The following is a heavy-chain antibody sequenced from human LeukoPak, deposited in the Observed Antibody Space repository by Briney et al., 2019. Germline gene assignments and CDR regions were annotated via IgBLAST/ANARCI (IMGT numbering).Heavy chain of an antibody. J-gene: IGHJ5*02. V-gene: IGHV3-9*01. D-gene: IGHD6-13*01. CDR1: GFTFDDYA. Sequence: GRSLRLSCAASGFTFDDYAMHWVRQAPGKGLEWVSGISWNSGSIGYADSVKGRFTISRDNAKNSLYLQMNSLRAEDTALYYCAKGASSSWEYNWFDPWGQGTLVTVSS. CDR3: AKGASSSWEYNWFDP. CDR2: ISWNSGSI.